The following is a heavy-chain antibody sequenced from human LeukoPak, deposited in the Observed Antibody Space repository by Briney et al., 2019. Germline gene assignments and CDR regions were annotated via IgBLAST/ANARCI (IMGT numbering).Heavy chain of an antibody. CDR3: ARQTGDREFDY. V-gene: IGHV4-34*01. D-gene: IGHD7-27*01. Sequence: PSETLSLTCAVYGGSFSGYYWSWIRQPPGKGLEWIGEINHSGSTNYNPSLKSRVTISVDTSKNQFSLKLSSVTAADTAAYYCARQTGDREFDYWGQGTLVIVSS. CDR1: GGSFSGYY. J-gene: IGHJ4*02. CDR2: INHSGST.